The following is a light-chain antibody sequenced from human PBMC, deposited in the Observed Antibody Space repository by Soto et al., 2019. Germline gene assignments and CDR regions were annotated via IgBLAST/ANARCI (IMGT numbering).Light chain of an antibody. J-gene: IGLJ3*02. CDR2: LEGSGSY. CDR1: SGHSSYI. V-gene: IGLV4-60*03. CDR3: ETWDSTTRV. Sequence: VLTQSSSASASLGSSVKLTFTLSSGHSSYIIAWHQQQPGKAPRYLMKLEGSGSYNKGSGVPDRFSGSSSGADRYLTISNLHSEDEADYYCETWDSTTRVFGGATKPTVX.